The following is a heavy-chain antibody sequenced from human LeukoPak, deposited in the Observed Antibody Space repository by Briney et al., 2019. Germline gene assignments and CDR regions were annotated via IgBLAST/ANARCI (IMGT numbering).Heavy chain of an antibody. D-gene: IGHD2-21*02. Sequence: GRSLRLSCAASGFTFSSYAMHWVRQAPGKGLEWVAVISYDGSNKYYADSVKGRFTISRDNSKNTLYLQMNSLRAEDTAVYYCAKDVVGVTCWGQGTLVTVSS. CDR2: ISYDGSNK. V-gene: IGHV3-30-3*01. CDR1: GFTFSSYA. CDR3: AKDVVGVTC. J-gene: IGHJ4*02.